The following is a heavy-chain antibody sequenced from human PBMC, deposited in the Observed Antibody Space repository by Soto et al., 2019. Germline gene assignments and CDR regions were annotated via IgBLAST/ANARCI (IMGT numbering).Heavy chain of an antibody. CDR3: TRLYCGGDCDFDS. J-gene: IGHJ4*02. V-gene: IGHV3-73*01. Sequence: AVRPLRVSWAASGGPVIGSGMRWVRQASGKGLEWVGRIRDKANSYATAYTASVKGRFTISRDDSKNTAYLQMNSLKTEDTAVYYCTRLYCGGDCDFDSWGQGTLVTVSS. CDR1: GGPVIGSG. CDR2: IRDKANSYAT. D-gene: IGHD2-21*02.